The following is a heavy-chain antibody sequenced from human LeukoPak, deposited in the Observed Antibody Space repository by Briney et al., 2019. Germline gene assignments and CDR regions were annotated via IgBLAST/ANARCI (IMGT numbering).Heavy chain of an antibody. CDR2: INHSGST. Sequence: PSETLSLTCAVYGGSFSGYYWSWIRQPPGKGLEWIGEINHSGSTNYNPSLKSRVTISVDTSKNQFSLKLSSVTAADTAVYYCAGNDFWSDPFDYWGQGTLVTVSS. CDR1: GGSFSGYY. CDR3: AGNDFWSDPFDY. J-gene: IGHJ4*02. D-gene: IGHD3-3*01. V-gene: IGHV4-34*01.